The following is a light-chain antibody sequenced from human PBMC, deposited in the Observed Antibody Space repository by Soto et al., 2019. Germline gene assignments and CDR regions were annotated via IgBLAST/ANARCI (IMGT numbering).Light chain of an antibody. CDR1: QSVSGN. CDR3: QQYNNWPRT. CDR2: NAS. Sequence: EIVMTQSPATLSVSPGERATLSCRASQSVSGNLAWYQQKPGQVPRLIIYNASTRAPGIPASFSGSGSGTEFTLTISSLQSEDFAVYYCQQYNNWPRTFGQGTKVDI. V-gene: IGKV3-15*01. J-gene: IGKJ1*01.